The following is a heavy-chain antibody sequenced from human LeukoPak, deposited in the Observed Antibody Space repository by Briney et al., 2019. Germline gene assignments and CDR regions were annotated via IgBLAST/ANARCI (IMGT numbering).Heavy chain of an antibody. J-gene: IGHJ5*02. CDR3: ARHDLPIFGIAAAHNWFDP. V-gene: IGHV4-59*08. CDR2: IYYSGST. CDR1: GGSISSYY. Sequence: SETLSLTCTVSGGSISSYYWSWIRQPPGKGLEWIGYIYYSGSTNYNPSLKSGVTISVDTSKNQFSLKLSSVTAADTAVYYCARHDLPIFGIAAAHNWFDPWGQGTLVTVSS. D-gene: IGHD6-13*01.